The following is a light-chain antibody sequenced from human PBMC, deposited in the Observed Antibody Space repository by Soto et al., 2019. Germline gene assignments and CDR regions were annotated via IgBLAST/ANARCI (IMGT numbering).Light chain of an antibody. J-gene: IGKJ1*01. CDR3: QQYGSSTPT. CDR2: GAS. V-gene: IGKV3-20*01. Sequence: IVFTQSPGTLSLSPGERTTLSCRPSQSISRYLAWSQQKPGQGSRLLIYGASSRVNCTLVRFSGSGSGTDFTLTIHRLEPEDFALYDCQQYGSSTPTFGQGTK. CDR1: QSISRY.